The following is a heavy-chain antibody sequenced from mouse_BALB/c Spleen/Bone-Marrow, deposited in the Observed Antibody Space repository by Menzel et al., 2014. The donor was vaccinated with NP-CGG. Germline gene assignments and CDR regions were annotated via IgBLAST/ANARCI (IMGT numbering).Heavy chain of an antibody. D-gene: IGHD1-1*01. Sequence: EVQVMESGGGLVQPGGSLRLSCATSGFTFTDYYMSWVRQPPGKALEWLGFIRNKANGYTTEYSASVKGRFTITRDNSQSILYRQMNTLRAEDSATYYCARVTTAWFAYWGQGTLVTVSA. CDR2: IRNKANGYTT. J-gene: IGHJ3*01. V-gene: IGHV7-3*02. CDR3: ARVTTAWFAY. CDR1: GFTFTDYY.